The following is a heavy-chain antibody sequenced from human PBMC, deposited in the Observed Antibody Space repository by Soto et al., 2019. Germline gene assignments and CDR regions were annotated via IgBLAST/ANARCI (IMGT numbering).Heavy chain of an antibody. V-gene: IGHV4-39*01. Sequence: PSETLSLTCTVSGGSISSSSYYWGWIRQPPGKGLEWIGSIYYSGSTYYNPSLKSRVTISVDTSKNQFSLKLSSVTAADTAVYYCAREGYSGYDSLNYWGQGTLVTVSS. J-gene: IGHJ4*02. D-gene: IGHD5-12*01. CDR1: GGSISSSSYY. CDR3: AREGYSGYDSLNY. CDR2: IYYSGST.